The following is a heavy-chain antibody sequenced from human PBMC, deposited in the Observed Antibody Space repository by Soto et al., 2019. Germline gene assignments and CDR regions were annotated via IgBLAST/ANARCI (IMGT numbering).Heavy chain of an antibody. J-gene: IGHJ5*02. CDR2: ISGSGGST. D-gene: IGHD6-13*01. V-gene: IGHV3-23*01. Sequence: SGGSLRLSCAASGFTFSSYAMSWDRQAPGKGLEWVSAISGSGGSTYYADSVKGRFTISRDNSKNTLYLQMNSLRAEDTAVYYCAKDRTRGPIAEANWFDPWGQGTLVTVSS. CDR3: AKDRTRGPIAEANWFDP. CDR1: GFTFSSYA.